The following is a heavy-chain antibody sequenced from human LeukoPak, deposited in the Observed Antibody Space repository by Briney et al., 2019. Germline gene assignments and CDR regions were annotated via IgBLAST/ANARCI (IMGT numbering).Heavy chain of an antibody. D-gene: IGHD3/OR15-3a*01. Sequence: PSETLSLTCTASGGSISTYYWSWIRQAPGKGLEWIGYIYYSGNTNYNPSLRSRVTISIDTSKNQFSLRLSSVTAADTAVYYCARVGSWTFDYWGQGTLVTVSS. CDR2: IYYSGNT. J-gene: IGHJ4*02. CDR3: ARVGSWTFDY. V-gene: IGHV4-59*01. CDR1: GGSISTYY.